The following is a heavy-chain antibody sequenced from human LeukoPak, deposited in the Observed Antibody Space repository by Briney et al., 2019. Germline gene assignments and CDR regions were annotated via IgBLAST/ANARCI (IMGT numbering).Heavy chain of an antibody. D-gene: IGHD2/OR15-2a*01. J-gene: IGHJ4*02. CDR1: GFTFSNYE. CDR3: ARGRLLLLTYFFDS. CDR2: ISRGGDTI. V-gene: IGHV3-48*03. Sequence: PGGSLRLSCAASGFTFSNYEMHWVRQAPGEGLEWLSYISRGGDTIYYADSVKGRFTISSDSANNSLYLQMNNLRAEDTAVYYCARGRLLLLTYFFDSWGQGTLVTVSS.